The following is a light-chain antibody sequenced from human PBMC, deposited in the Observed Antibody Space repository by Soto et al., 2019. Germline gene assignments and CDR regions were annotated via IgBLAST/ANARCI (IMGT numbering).Light chain of an antibody. CDR2: LGS. CDR1: QSLVHSNGYNY. J-gene: IGKJ3*01. Sequence: DIVMTQSPLSLPVTPGEPASISCRSSQSLVHSNGYNYLDWYLQKPGQSPQLLIYLGSNRASGVPDRFSGSGSCTDFTLKISRVEAEDVEVYYCMQTLRTRTFGPGTKVDIK. CDR3: MQTLRTRT. V-gene: IGKV2-28*01.